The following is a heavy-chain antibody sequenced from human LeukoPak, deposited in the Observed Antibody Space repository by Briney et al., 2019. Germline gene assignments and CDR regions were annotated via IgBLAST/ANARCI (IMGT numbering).Heavy chain of an antibody. J-gene: IGHJ6*03. D-gene: IGHD2-15*01. Sequence: ASVKVSCKASGYTFTGYYMHWVRQGPGQGLEGMGWINPNSGGTNYAQKFQGRVTMTMDTSISTAYMERSRLRSDDTAVYYSERGRRYCSGGSCYPWSLYYYYYMDVWGKGTTVTISS. CDR1: GYTFTGYY. CDR3: ERGRRYCSGGSCYPWSLYYYYYMDV. V-gene: IGHV1-2*02. CDR2: INPNSGGT.